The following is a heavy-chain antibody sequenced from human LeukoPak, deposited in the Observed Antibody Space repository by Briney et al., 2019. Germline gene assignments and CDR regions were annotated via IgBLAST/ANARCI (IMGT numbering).Heavy chain of an antibody. J-gene: IGHJ6*02. Sequence: GASVKVSCKASGYTFTSYDINWVRQATGQGLEWMGWMNPNSGNTGYAQKFQGRVTMTRNTSISTAYMELSSLRSEDTAVYYCARERMELYCSGGSCYTDYYYGMDVWGQGTTVTVSS. D-gene: IGHD2-15*01. CDR2: MNPNSGNT. CDR1: GYTFTSYD. CDR3: ARERMELYCSGGSCYTDYYYGMDV. V-gene: IGHV1-8*01.